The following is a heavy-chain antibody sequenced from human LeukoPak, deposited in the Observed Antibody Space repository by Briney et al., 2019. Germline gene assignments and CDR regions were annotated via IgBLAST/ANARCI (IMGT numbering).Heavy chain of an antibody. V-gene: IGHV3-23*01. J-gene: IGHJ6*03. Sequence: PGRSLRLSCAASGFTFSSYGMSWVRQAPGKGLEWVSAISGSGGSTYYADSVKGRFTISRDNAKNSLYLQMNSLRAEDTALYYCARQVTGWGGWSSYYYMDVWGKGTTVTVSS. CDR1: GFTFSSYG. D-gene: IGHD6-19*01. CDR2: ISGSGGST. CDR3: ARQVTGWGGWSSYYYMDV.